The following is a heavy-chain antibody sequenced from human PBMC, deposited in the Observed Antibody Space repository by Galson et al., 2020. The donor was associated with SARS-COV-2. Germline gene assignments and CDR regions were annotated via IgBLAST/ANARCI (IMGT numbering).Heavy chain of an antibody. D-gene: IGHD4-17*01. CDR1: GTSISSGSYS. Sequence: SATLSLTCAVSGTSISSGSYSWNWIRQPPGKGLEWIGYHSHRGGTYYNPSLKSRVTISGDRSKNQFSLRLSSVTAADTAVYYCARLHYGEYAPEAFDIWGPGTRVTVAS. J-gene: IGHJ3*02. V-gene: IGHV4-30-2*01. CDR3: ARLHYGEYAPEAFDI. CDR2: HSHRGGT.